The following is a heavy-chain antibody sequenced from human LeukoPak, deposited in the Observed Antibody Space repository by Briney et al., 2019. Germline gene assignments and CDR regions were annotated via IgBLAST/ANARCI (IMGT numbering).Heavy chain of an antibody. D-gene: IGHD3-3*01. V-gene: IGHV4-39*02. Sequence: SETLSLTCTVSGGSISSSSYYWGWIRQPPGKGLEWIGSFYYSGSTYYNPSLKSRVTVSVDTSKNQFSLKLSSVTAADTAVYYCARETTYDFWSGYIDYWGQGTLVTVSS. CDR3: ARETTYDFWSGYIDY. J-gene: IGHJ4*02. CDR1: GGSISSSSYY. CDR2: FYYSGST.